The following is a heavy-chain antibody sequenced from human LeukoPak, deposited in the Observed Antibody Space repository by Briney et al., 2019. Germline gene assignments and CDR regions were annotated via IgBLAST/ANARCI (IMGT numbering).Heavy chain of an antibody. V-gene: IGHV1-2*02. CDR3: ARIEGSASSWYD. J-gene: IGHJ4*02. D-gene: IGHD6-13*01. CDR1: GYTFTAYY. CDR2: INPKTGGT. Sequence: ASVKVSCKASGYTFTAYYIHWVRQAPGQGLEWMGYINPKTGGTIYAQNLQGRVTMTRDMSINTAYMELSRLRSDDTAIYYCARIEGSASSWYDWGQGTLVTVSS.